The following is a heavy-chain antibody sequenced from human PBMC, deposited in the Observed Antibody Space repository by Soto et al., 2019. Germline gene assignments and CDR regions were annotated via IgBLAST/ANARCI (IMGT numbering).Heavy chain of an antibody. V-gene: IGHV4-59*08. CDR3: ARLSSGSGYYPNDD. D-gene: IGHD3-22*01. J-gene: IGHJ4*02. CDR1: GGSISSYY. CDR2: IYYSGST. Sequence: NPSETLSLTCTVSGGSISSYYWSWIRQPPGKGLEWIGYIYYSGSTNYNPSLKSRVTISVDTSKNQFSLKLSSVTAADTAVYYCARLSSGSGYYPNDDWGQGTLVTVSS.